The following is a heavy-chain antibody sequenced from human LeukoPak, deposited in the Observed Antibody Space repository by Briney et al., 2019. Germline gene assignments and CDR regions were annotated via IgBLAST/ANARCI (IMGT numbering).Heavy chain of an antibody. Sequence: GGSLRLSCAASGFTSSGYWMHWVRQAPGKGLVWVSRINSDGSSTSYADSVKGRFTISRDNSKNTLYLQMNSLRAEDTAVYYCAKDKTYYDFWSGYQIGYYFDYWGQGTLVTVSS. D-gene: IGHD3-3*01. CDR2: INSDGSST. CDR1: GFTSSGYW. V-gene: IGHV3-74*01. CDR3: AKDKTYYDFWSGYQIGYYFDY. J-gene: IGHJ4*02.